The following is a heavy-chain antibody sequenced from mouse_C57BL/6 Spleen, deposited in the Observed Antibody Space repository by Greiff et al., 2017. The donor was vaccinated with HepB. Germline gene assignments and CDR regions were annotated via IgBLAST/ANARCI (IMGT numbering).Heavy chain of an antibody. D-gene: IGHD1-1*01. J-gene: IGHJ2*01. CDR3: ARSGIYYYGSSGENFDY. Sequence: VQLQQSGAELVKPGASVKLSCKASGYTFTSYWMHWVKQRPGQGLEWIGMIHPNSGSTNYNEKFKSKATLTVDKSSSTAYMQLSSLTSEDSAVYYCARSGIYYYGSSGENFDYWGQGTTLTVSS. CDR1: GYTFTSYW. V-gene: IGHV1-64*01. CDR2: IHPNSGST.